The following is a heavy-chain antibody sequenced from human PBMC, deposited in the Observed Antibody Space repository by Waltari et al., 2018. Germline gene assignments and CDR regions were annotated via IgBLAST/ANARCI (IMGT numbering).Heavy chain of an antibody. V-gene: IGHV3-74*01. J-gene: IGHJ4*02. CDR2: TNTDGSFT. Sequence: EVQLVESGGGLVQPGGCLRLSCAVSGFTFSSYWMHWCRQTPGEGLVWLSRTNTDGSFTNYADSVEGRFTMSRDNAKDTVYLQMNSLRAEDTAIYYCVRGSLNPGFDYWGQGTLVTVSS. CDR1: GFTFSSYW. CDR3: VRGSLNPGFDY.